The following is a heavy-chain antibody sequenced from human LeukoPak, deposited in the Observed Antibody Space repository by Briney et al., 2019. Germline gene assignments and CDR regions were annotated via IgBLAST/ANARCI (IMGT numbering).Heavy chain of an antibody. CDR1: GFTFSSYS. Sequence: GGSLRLXCAASGFTFSSYSMNWVRRAPGKGLEWVSSISSSSSYIYYADSVKGRFTISRDNAKNSLYLQMNSLRAEDTAVYYCARGGADYSGGYYRPLDYWGQGTLVTVSS. V-gene: IGHV3-21*01. CDR2: ISSSSSYI. J-gene: IGHJ4*02. CDR3: ARGGADYSGGYYRPLDY. D-gene: IGHD3-22*01.